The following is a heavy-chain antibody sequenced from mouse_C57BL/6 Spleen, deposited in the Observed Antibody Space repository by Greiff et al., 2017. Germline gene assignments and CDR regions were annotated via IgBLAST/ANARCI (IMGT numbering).Heavy chain of an antibody. V-gene: IGHV1-80*01. D-gene: IGHD1-1*01. CDR3: ARNPFTTGPAMDY. CDR2: IYPGDGDN. J-gene: IGHJ4*01. Sequence: VQLQQSGAELVKPGASVKISCKASGYAFSSYWMNWVKQRPGKGLEWIGQIYPGDGDNNYNGKFKGKAILTADKSTSTAYMQLSSLTSEDSAVYFCARNPFTTGPAMDYWGQGTSVTGSS. CDR1: GYAFSSYW.